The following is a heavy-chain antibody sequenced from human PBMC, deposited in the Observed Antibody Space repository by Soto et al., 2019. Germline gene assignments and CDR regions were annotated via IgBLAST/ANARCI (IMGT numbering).Heavy chain of an antibody. CDR1: GGSISSSNW. D-gene: IGHD2-15*01. CDR2: IYHSGST. J-gene: IGHJ6*02. V-gene: IGHV4-4*02. CDR3: AKRCSGGSCYDYYYGMDV. Sequence: QVQLQESGPGLVKPSGTLSLTCAVSGGSISSSNWWSWVRQPPGKGLVWIGEIYHSGSTNYNPSLKSRVTISVDKSKNQFSLKLSSVTAADTAVYYCAKRCSGGSCYDYYYGMDVWGQGTTVTVSS.